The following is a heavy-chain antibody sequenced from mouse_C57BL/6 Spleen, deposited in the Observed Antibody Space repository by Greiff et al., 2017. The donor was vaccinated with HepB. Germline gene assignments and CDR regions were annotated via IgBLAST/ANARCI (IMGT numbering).Heavy chain of an antibody. J-gene: IGHJ4*01. V-gene: IGHV2-2*01. CDR3: ARRDYGPDYYAMDY. CDR2: IWSGGST. CDR1: GFSLTSYG. D-gene: IGHD1-1*01. Sequence: VKLVESGPGLVQPSQSLSITCTVSGFSLTSYGVHWVRQSPGKGLEWLGVIWSGGSTDYNAAFISRLSISKDNSKSQVFFKMNSLQADDTAIYYCARRDYGPDYYAMDYWGQGTSVTVSS.